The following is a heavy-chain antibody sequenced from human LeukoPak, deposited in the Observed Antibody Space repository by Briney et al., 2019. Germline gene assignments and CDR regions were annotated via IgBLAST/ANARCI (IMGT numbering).Heavy chain of an antibody. D-gene: IGHD2-15*01. CDR1: GGTFRSNA. V-gene: IGHV1-69*05. CDR2: IVPSFGKT. CDR3: GRSHYPLLQDRFDP. J-gene: IGHJ5*02. Sequence: GASVKVSCKASGGTFRSNAVSWVRQAPGQGLEWMGGIVPSFGKTEYAQKFKDRVSITTDDSTTTAYLELSSLKSEDTAVYFCGRSHYPLLQDRFDPWGQGTLVTVSS.